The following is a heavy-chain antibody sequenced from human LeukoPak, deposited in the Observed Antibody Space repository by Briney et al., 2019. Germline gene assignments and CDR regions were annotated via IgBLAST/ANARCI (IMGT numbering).Heavy chain of an antibody. CDR3: APHPGTKSY. CDR1: RFTFSSYS. V-gene: IGHV3-21*01. CDR2: ISSSSSYI. J-gene: IGHJ4*02. D-gene: IGHD1-1*01. Sequence: GGSLRLSCVVSRFTFSSYSMNWVRQAPGKGLEWVSSISSSSSYIHYADSMKGRFTISRDNAKNSLYLQMNSLRVEDTAVYYCAPHPGTKSYWGQGTLVTVSS.